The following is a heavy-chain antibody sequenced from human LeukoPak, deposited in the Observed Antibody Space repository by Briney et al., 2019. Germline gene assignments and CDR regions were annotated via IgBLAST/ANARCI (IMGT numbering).Heavy chain of an antibody. Sequence: GGSLRLSCAASGFTFSSYAMNWVRQAPGKGLEWVSVVSGSGGTTYYADSVKGRFTISRDNSKNMLYLQMNSLRAEDTAVYYCAKRVGGVNNFDYWGQGTLVTVSS. CDR3: AKRVGGVNNFDY. CDR1: GFTFSSYA. D-gene: IGHD3-16*01. J-gene: IGHJ4*02. CDR2: VSGSGGTT. V-gene: IGHV3-23*01.